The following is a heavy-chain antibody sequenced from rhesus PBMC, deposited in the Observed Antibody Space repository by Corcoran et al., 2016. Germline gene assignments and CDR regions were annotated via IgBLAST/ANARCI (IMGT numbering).Heavy chain of an antibody. CDR1: GGSISGGYYY. J-gene: IGHJ4*01. V-gene: IGHV4S17*01. CDR3: ACWDYVDTID. Sequence: QVQLQESGPGLVKPLETLSLTCAVSGGSISGGYYYWGWIRQPPGKGLEWIGCIYSSSGNTYYNPSLKSRVTISKDTSKNQFSLKLSSVTAADTAVYYCACWDYVDTIDWGQGVLVTVSS. CDR2: IYSSSGNT. D-gene: IGHD5-12*01.